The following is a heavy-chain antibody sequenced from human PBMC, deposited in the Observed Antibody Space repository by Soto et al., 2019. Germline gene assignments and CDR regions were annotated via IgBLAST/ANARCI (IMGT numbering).Heavy chain of an antibody. V-gene: IGHV1-69*01. CDR1: GGTFSSYR. CDR2: IVPIYRTA. CDR3: VRDSGAKLSSS. Sequence: QVQLVQSGAEVKKPGSSVKVSCKASGGTFSSYRINWVRQAPGQGLEWVGGIVPIYRTADYAQKFQGRVTITEDESARTAYMELRSLKSQDTAVDYCVRDSGAKLSSSWGQGTLVTVSS. D-gene: IGHD6-13*01. J-gene: IGHJ4*02.